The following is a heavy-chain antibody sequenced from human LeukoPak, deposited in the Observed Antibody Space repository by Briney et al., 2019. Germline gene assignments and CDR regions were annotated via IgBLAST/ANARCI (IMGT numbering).Heavy chain of an antibody. V-gene: IGHV4-59*08. D-gene: IGHD6-13*01. CDR3: ARMEAAAGGYYYYGMDV. CDR1: GGSISSYY. J-gene: IGHJ6*02. Sequence: SETLSLTCTVSGGSISSYYWSWIRQPPGKGLEWIGYIYYSGSTNYNPSLKSRVTISVDTSKNQFSLKLSSVTAADTAVYYCARMEAAAGGYYYYGMDVWGQGTTVTVSS. CDR2: IYYSGST.